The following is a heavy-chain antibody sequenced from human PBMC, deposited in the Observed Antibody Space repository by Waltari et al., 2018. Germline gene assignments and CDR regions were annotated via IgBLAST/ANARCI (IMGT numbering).Heavy chain of an antibody. V-gene: IGHV3-7*04. CDR2: IKQDGSEE. CDR3: VRGAGWLLEY. Sequence: EVHLVESGGGLVQRGGSLRLSCAASGFPFRHFWMNWARQAPGKGPEWVANIKQDGSEEYYVDSVKGRFTISRDNAKNSLYLQMNSLRVEDTAVYYCVRGAGWLLEYWGQGTLATVSS. CDR1: GFPFRHFW. J-gene: IGHJ4*02. D-gene: IGHD3-10*01.